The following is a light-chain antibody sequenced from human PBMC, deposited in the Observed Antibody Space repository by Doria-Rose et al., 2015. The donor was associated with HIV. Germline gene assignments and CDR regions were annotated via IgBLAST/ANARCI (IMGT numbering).Light chain of an antibody. V-gene: IGKV4-1*01. Sequence: TQSLESLGMSLGERATLNCKSNQSLLYTSKNYLAWCQQKPGQPPKLLIYWASTRQSGVPARFSGSGSGTDFTLTISSLEAEDVAVYYCQQYYDTPSFGPGTTVDIK. CDR1: QSLLYTSKNY. CDR2: WAS. J-gene: IGKJ3*01. CDR3: QQYYDTPS.